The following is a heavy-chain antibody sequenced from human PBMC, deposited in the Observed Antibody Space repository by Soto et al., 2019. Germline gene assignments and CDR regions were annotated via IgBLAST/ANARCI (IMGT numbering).Heavy chain of an antibody. D-gene: IGHD6-13*01. CDR2: ISGSGGST. V-gene: IGHV3-23*01. J-gene: IGHJ6*03. CDR1: GFTFSSYA. Sequence: PGGSLRLSCAASGFTFSSYAMSWVRQAPGKGLEWVSAISGSGGSTYYADSVKGRFTISRDNSKNTLYLQMNSLKTEDTAVYYCTTVFSLGGIAYYYYMDVWGKGTTVTVSS. CDR3: TTVFSLGGIAYYYYMDV.